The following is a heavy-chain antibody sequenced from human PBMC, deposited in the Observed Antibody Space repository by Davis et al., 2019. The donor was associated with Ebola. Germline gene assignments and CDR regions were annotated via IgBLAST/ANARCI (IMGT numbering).Heavy chain of an antibody. Sequence: MPSETLSLTCAVSGGSISSSNWWSWVRQPPGKGLEWIGEIYHSGSTDYNPSLKSRVTISVDKSKNQFSLKLSSVTAADTAVYYCARVIVVPAAMLGYYYYYGMDVWGKGTTVTVSS. CDR1: GGSISSSNW. J-gene: IGHJ6*04. D-gene: IGHD2-2*01. V-gene: IGHV4-4*02. CDR3: ARVIVVPAAMLGYYYYYGMDV. CDR2: IYHSGST.